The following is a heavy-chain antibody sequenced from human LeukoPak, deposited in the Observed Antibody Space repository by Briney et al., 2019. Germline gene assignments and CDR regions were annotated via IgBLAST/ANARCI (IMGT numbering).Heavy chain of an antibody. CDR2: ISSSSTYI. J-gene: IGHJ4*02. CDR3: ARDYKYAFDN. V-gene: IGHV3-21*01. D-gene: IGHD5-24*01. CDR1: GFTFSSYS. Sequence: GGSLRLSCAASGFTFSSYSMNWVRQAPGKGLEWVSSISSSSTYIYSADSVKGRFTISRDNAKNSLYLQMNSLRVEDTAVYYCARDYKYAFDNWGQGTLVTVSS.